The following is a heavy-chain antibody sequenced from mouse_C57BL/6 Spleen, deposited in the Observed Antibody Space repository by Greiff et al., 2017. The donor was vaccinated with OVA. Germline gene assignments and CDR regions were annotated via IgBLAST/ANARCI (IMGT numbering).Heavy chain of an antibody. J-gene: IGHJ4*01. V-gene: IGHV5-17*01. D-gene: IGHD2-2*01. CDR2: ISSGSSTI. CDR1: GFTFSDYG. CDR3: ARGGYPPYYAMDY. Sequence: EVQLQESGGGLVKPGGSLKLSCAASGFTFSDYGMHWVRQAPEKGLEWVAYISSGSSTIYYADTVKGRFTLSRDNAKNTLFLQMTSLRSEDTAMYYCARGGYPPYYAMDYWGQGTSVTVSS.